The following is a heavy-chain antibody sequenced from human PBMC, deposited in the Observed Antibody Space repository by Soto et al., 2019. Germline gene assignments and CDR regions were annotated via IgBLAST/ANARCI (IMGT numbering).Heavy chain of an antibody. D-gene: IGHD6-6*01. CDR2: IYHSGST. J-gene: IGHJ4*02. V-gene: IGHV4-38-2*01. CDR3: AIDVLAFDY. Sequence: SETLSLTCAVSGYSISSGYYWGWIRQPPGKGLEWIGSIYHSGSTYYNPSLKSRVTISVDTSKNQFSLKLSSVTAADTAVYYCAIDVLAFDYWGQGTLVTVSS. CDR1: GYSISSGYY.